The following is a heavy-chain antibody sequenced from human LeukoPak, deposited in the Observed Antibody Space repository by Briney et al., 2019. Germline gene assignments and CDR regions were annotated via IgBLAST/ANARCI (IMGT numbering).Heavy chain of an antibody. CDR1: GFIFSDYW. D-gene: IGHD2-15*01. Sequence: GGSLSLSCAASGFIFSDYWMHWVRQGPGKGLVWVSRIKSDGSSTSYAESVKGRFTISRDNAKNTVYVHMNSLRAEDTAVYYCARDYFSRAALLGYFDLWGRGTLVTVSS. CDR3: ARDYFSRAALLGYFDL. J-gene: IGHJ2*01. V-gene: IGHV3-74*01. CDR2: IKSDGSST.